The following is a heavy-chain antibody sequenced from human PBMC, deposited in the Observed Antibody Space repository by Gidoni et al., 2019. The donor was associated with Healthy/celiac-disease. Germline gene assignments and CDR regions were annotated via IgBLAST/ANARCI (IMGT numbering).Heavy chain of an antibody. CDR1: VVSFSTYY. CDR3: ARTIVATIKRYYHDMDV. J-gene: IGHJ6*03. CDR2: INHSGST. V-gene: IGHV4-34*01. Sequence: QVRLQQWGAGLLKPSETLSLTCAVYVVSFSTYYWSWVRHSPGKGLEWIGEINHSGSTNYNSSLKSRVTIALDTSKSQFSLKLSSVTAADTAVYYCARTIVATIKRYYHDMDVWGKGTTVTVSS. D-gene: IGHD5-12*01.